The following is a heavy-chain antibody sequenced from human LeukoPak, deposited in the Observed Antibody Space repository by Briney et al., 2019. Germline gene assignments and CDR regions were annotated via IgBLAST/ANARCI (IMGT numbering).Heavy chain of an antibody. Sequence: GGSLRLSCAASGFIFSSYAMHWVRQAPGKGLEYVSAISSNGGSTYYANSVKGRFTISRDNSKNTLYLQMGSLRAEDMAVYYCASLGYCSGGSCHGYDYWGQGTLVTVSS. J-gene: IGHJ4*02. CDR3: ASLGYCSGGSCHGYDY. CDR1: GFIFSSYA. V-gene: IGHV3-64*01. CDR2: ISSNGGST. D-gene: IGHD2-15*01.